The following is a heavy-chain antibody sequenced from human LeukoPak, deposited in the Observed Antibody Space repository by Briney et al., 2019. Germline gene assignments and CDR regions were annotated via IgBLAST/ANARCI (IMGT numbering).Heavy chain of an antibody. V-gene: IGHV4-59*12. CDR1: GGSISSYY. CDR3: ARVEYSGSYYWYFDL. Sequence: PSETLSLTCTVSGGSISSYYWSWIRQPPGKGLEWIGYIYYSGSTYYNPSLKSRVTISVDTSKNQFSLKLSSVTAADTAVYYCARVEYSGSYYWYFDLWGRGTLVTVSS. CDR2: IYYSGST. D-gene: IGHD1-26*01. J-gene: IGHJ2*01.